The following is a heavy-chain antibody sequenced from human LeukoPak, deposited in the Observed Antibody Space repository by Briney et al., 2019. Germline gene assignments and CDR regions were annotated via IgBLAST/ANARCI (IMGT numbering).Heavy chain of an antibody. Sequence: GGSLRLSCAASGFTFSSYWMHWVRHAPGKGLVWVSRIKSDGSSTSYADSVKGRFTISRDNSKNTLYLQMNSLRAEDTAVYYCARGAGGYYYDSSGSYYFDYWGQGTLVTVSS. V-gene: IGHV3-74*01. D-gene: IGHD3-22*01. CDR2: IKSDGSST. CDR1: GFTFSSYW. CDR3: ARGAGGYYYDSSGSYYFDY. J-gene: IGHJ4*02.